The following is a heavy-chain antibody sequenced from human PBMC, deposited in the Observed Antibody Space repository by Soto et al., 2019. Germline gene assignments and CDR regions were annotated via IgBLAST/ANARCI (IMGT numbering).Heavy chain of an antibody. CDR3: PSQTGIASYRPEIDY. D-gene: IGHD1-1*01. CDR2: IYYSGST. Sequence: SETLSLTCTVSGVSISSSSYYWGWIRQPPGKGLEWIGSIYYSGSTYYNPSLKSRVTISVDTSKNQFSLKLSSVTAADTAVYYCPSQTGIASYRPEIDYWGQGTLVTVSS. CDR1: GVSISSSSYY. V-gene: IGHV4-39*01. J-gene: IGHJ4*02.